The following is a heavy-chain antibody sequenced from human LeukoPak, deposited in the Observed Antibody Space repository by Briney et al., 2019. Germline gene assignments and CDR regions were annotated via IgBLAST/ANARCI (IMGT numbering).Heavy chain of an antibody. D-gene: IGHD3-16*01. CDR3: AKGGDNSAFLFY. CDR2: IYPGDSDT. V-gene: IGHV5-51*01. CDR1: GSSFTNYW. Sequence: GESLKISCKGSGSSFTNYWIGWVRQMPGRGLEWMGIIYPGDSDTRYSPSFQGQVTFSADKSISTAYLQWSSLKASDTATYYCAKGGDNSAFLFYWGQGTMVTVSS. J-gene: IGHJ4*02.